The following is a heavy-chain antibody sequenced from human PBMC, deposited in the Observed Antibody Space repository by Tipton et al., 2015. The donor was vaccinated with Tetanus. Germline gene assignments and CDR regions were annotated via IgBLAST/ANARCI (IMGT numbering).Heavy chain of an antibody. CDR1: GFTFSSYG. Sequence: SGFTFSSYGMSWVRQAPAKGLEWVSGISGSGDSTYYADSVKGRFTISRDNSKLYLQMNSLRAEDRAVYYCAFRTNWRFSRGFDCWGQGILVTVSS. V-gene: IGHV3-23*01. CDR2: ISGSGDST. D-gene: IGHD1-20*01. CDR3: AFRTNWRFSRGFDC. J-gene: IGHJ4*02.